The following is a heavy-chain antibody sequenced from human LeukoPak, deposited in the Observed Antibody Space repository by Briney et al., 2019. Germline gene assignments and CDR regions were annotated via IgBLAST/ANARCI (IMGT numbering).Heavy chain of an antibody. Sequence: PSETLSLTCTVSGGSISSYYWSWIRQPPGKGLEWIGYIYYSGSTNTNPSLKSRVTISVDTSKNQFSLKLSSVTAADTAVYYCARLSAVAGGDYVGWGQGTLVTVSS. CDR2: IYYSGST. D-gene: IGHD6-19*01. V-gene: IGHV4-59*08. J-gene: IGHJ4*02. CDR1: GGSISSYY. CDR3: ARLSAVAGGDYVG.